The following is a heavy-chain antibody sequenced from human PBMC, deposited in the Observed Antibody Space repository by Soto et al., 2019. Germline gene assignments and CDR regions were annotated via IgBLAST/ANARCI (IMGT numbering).Heavy chain of an antibody. CDR2: ISSNGGST. Sequence: GSLRLSCAASGFTFSSYAMHWVRQAPGKGLEYVSAISSNGGSTYYANSVKGRFTISRDNSKNTLYLQMGSLRAEDMAVYYCARDLPSTVRGFYVYYYYYYMDSLGKGT. J-gene: IGHJ6*03. CDR1: GFTFSSYA. D-gene: IGHD3-10*01. CDR3: ARDLPSTVRGFYVYYYYYYMDS. V-gene: IGHV3-64*01.